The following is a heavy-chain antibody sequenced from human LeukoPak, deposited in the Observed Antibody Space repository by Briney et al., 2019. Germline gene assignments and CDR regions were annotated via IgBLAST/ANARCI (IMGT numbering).Heavy chain of an antibody. V-gene: IGHV4-34*01. CDR2: INHSGST. J-gene: IGHJ4*02. D-gene: IGHD5-18*01. CDR3: ASGYRPPWIQLSPFEY. CDR1: GESFSGYY. Sequence: SETLSLTCAVYGESFSGYYWSWLRQPPGKGLEWIGEINHSGSTNYNPSLKRRVTISVDTSKNQFSLKLSSVTAADTAVYYCASGYRPPWIQLSPFEYWGQGTLVTVSS.